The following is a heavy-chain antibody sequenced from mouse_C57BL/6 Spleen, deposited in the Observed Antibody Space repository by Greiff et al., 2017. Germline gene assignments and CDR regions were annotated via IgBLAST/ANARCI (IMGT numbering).Heavy chain of an antibody. CDR1: GYTFTSYW. Sequence: LQQSGTVLARPGASVKMSCKTSGYTFTSYWMHWVTQRPGQGLEWIGAIYPGNSDTSYNQKFKGKAKLTAVTSASTAYMELSSLTNEDSAVYYCTMGIYYGKTDAMDYWGQGTSVTVSS. CDR2: IYPGNSDT. V-gene: IGHV1-5*01. CDR3: TMGIYYGKTDAMDY. J-gene: IGHJ4*01. D-gene: IGHD1-1*01.